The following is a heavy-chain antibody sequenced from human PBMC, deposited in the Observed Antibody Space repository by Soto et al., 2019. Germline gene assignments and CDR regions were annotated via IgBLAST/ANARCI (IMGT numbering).Heavy chain of an antibody. CDR2: IYTSGST. Sequence: XETLSLTCTVSGCSISSYYWSWIRQPAGKGLEWIGRIYTSGSTNYNPSLKSRVTMSVDTSKNQFSLKLSSVTAADTAVYYCARDRIPSARSGFDHWGQGTLVTVSS. D-gene: IGHD2-2*02. CDR1: GCSISSYY. J-gene: IGHJ5*02. CDR3: ARDRIPSARSGFDH. V-gene: IGHV4-4*07.